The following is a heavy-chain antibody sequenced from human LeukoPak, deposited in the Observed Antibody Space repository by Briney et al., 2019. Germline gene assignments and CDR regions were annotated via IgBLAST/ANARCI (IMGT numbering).Heavy chain of an antibody. CDR3: ARNHWYDSLSFDY. V-gene: IGHV6-1*01. CDR2: TYYRTKWYN. CDR1: GDSVSSQSAT. D-gene: IGHD3-22*01. J-gene: IGHJ4*02. Sequence: QTLSLTCAISGDSVSSQSATWNWIRQSTSRGLEWLGRTYYRTKWYNDYAIAVKSRITITPDAPKNQFFLQLKSVTPEETAVYYCARNHWYDSLSFDYWGQGALVTVSS.